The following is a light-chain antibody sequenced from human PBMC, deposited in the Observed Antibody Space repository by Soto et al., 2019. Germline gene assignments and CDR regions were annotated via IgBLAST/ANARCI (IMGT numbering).Light chain of an antibody. CDR1: QSLTMW. CDR3: QHWTYYSWT. CDR2: TTS. Sequence: DIHMTQSPSTLSSSVGDRVTLTCRASQSLTMWLSWYQQKPGKAPNLFIYTTSSFESGVASRFSGSGSGTYFTLTISSVQHDYFATYYCQHWTYYSWTFGQGTKVEVK. J-gene: IGKJ1*01. V-gene: IGKV1-5*03.